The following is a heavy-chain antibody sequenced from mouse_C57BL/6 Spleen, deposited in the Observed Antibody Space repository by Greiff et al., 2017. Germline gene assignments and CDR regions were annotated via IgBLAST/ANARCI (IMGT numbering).Heavy chain of an antibody. V-gene: IGHV3-6*01. CDR1: GYSITSGYY. Sequence: EVQLQESGPGLVKPSQSLSLTCSVTGYSITSGYYWNWIRQFPGNKLEWMGYISYDGSNNYNPSLKNRISITRDTSKNQFFLKLNSVTTEDTATYYCARHWDEGYFDVWGTGTTVTVSS. J-gene: IGHJ1*03. D-gene: IGHD4-1*01. CDR2: ISYDGSN. CDR3: ARHWDEGYFDV.